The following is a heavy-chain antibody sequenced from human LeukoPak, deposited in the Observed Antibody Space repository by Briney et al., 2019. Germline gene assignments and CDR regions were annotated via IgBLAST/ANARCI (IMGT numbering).Heavy chain of an antibody. V-gene: IGHV1-69*01. CDR3: AVDTAMVSHY. J-gene: IGHJ4*02. D-gene: IGHD5-18*01. Sequence: SVKVSCKASGGTFSSYAISWVRQSPGQGLEWMGGIIPIFGTANYAQKFQGRVTITADESTSTAYMELSSLRSEDTAVYYCAVDTAMVSHYWGQGTLVTVSS. CDR2: IIPIFGTA. CDR1: GGTFSSYA.